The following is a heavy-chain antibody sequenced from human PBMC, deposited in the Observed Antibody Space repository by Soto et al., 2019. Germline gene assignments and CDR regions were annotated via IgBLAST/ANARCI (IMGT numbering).Heavy chain of an antibody. CDR1: GGIFSNFA. J-gene: IGHJ4*02. D-gene: IGHD6-19*01. CDR3: ARVGLGAYDY. Sequence: QVQLVQSGAEVKKPGSSVKVSCKASGGIFSNFAFNWMRQAPGQGLEWMGGIIPTLGTPHYAQKFLGRVTITADESTRRVYMEMSSLTVEETAVYYCARVGLGAYDYWGQGTLVIVSS. V-gene: IGHV1-69*01. CDR2: IIPTLGTP.